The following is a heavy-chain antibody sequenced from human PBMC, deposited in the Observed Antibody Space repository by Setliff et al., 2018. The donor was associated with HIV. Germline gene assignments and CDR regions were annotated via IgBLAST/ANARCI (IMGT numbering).Heavy chain of an antibody. Sequence: PSETLSLTCTVSGGSTDSGSYYWAWIRQPPGKGLEWIGSMYYTGRTYCNSSLKSRVTISVDTSKNQFSLKLSSVTAADTAMYYCARGRGRTFYYDSSGSRAFDIWGQGTMVTVSS. CDR1: GGSTDSGSYY. CDR2: MYYTGRT. V-gene: IGHV4-39*07. J-gene: IGHJ3*02. CDR3: ARGRGRTFYYDSSGSRAFDI. D-gene: IGHD3-22*01.